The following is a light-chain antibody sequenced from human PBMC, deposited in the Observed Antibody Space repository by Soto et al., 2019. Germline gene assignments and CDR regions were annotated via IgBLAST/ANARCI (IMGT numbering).Light chain of an antibody. CDR1: QSVSSSY. J-gene: IGKJ3*01. Sequence: EIVLTQSPGTLSLSPGERATLSCRASQSVSSSYLAWYQQKPGQAPRLLIYGASSRATGIPDRFSGSGSGTDFTLTISKLEPEDFAVYYGQQYGSSPFTFGRGTRVDIK. CDR2: GAS. CDR3: QQYGSSPFT. V-gene: IGKV3-20*01.